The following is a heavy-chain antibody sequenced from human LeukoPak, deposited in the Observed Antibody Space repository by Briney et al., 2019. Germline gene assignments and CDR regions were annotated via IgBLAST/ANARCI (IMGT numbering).Heavy chain of an antibody. CDR3: ARKDIVVVVATTSTSFDP. D-gene: IGHD2-15*01. CDR1: GGSFSGYY. V-gene: IGHV4-34*01. CDR2: INHSGST. Sequence: SETLSLTCAFYGGSFSGYYWSWIPQPPGKGLEWIGEINHSGSTNYNPSLKSRVTISVDTSKNQFSLKLSSVTAADTAVYYCARKDIVVVVATTSTSFDPWGQGTLVSVSS. J-gene: IGHJ5*02.